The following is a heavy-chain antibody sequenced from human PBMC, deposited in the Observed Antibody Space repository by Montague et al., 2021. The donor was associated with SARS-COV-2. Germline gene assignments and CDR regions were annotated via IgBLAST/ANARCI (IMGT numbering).Heavy chain of an antibody. CDR1: GGSISTSPYF. J-gene: IGHJ4*02. CDR3: ARGNRIAVAGTDFDY. CDR2: IYYSGST. D-gene: IGHD6-19*01. V-gene: IGHV4-39*07. Sequence: SETLSLTCTVSGGSISTSPYFWGWIRQPPGKGLDWIWSIYYSGSTYYNPSLKSRVAISIDTSENQFSLKLSSVTAADTAVYYCARGNRIAVAGTDFDYWGQGTLVTVSS.